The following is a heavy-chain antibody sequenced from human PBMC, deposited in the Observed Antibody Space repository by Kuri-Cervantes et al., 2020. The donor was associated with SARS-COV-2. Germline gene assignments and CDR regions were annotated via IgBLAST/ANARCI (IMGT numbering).Heavy chain of an antibody. Sequence: ASVKVSCKASGYTFTSYGISWVRQAPGQGLEWMGWISAYNGNTNYAQKLQGRVTMTTDTSTSTAYMELRSLRSEDTAVYYCARAAGIRWYPYWFDYWGQGTLVTVSS. CDR2: ISAYNGNT. CDR3: ARAAGIRWYPYWFDY. CDR1: GYTFTSYG. D-gene: IGHD4-23*01. V-gene: IGHV1-18*01. J-gene: IGHJ4*02.